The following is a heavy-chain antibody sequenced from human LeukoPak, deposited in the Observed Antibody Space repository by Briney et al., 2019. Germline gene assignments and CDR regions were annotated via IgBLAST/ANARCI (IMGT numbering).Heavy chain of an antibody. CDR3: AKESLGSSSSWFPDY. CDR1: GFTVSSNY. J-gene: IGHJ4*02. D-gene: IGHD6-13*01. V-gene: IGHV3-23*01. CDR2: ISGSGGST. Sequence: GGSLRLSCAASGFTVSSNYMSWVRQAPGKGLEWVSAISGSGGSTYYADSVKGRFTISRDNSKNTLYLQMNSLRAEDTAVYYCAKESLGSSSSWFPDYWGQGTLVTVSS.